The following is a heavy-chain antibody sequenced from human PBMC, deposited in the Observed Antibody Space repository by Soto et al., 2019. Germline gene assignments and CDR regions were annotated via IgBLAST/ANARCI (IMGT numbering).Heavy chain of an antibody. Sequence: SCKASGYTFTTYGISWVRQAPGKGLEWVSAIGGSGGSTYYADSVKGRFTISRDNSKNTLFLQMNSLRAEDTAVYYCAKDRYYDTSGYFEAFDIWGQGTMVTVSS. CDR3: AKDRYYDTSGYFEAFDI. V-gene: IGHV3-23*01. D-gene: IGHD3-22*01. CDR1: GYTFTTYG. CDR2: IGGSGGST. J-gene: IGHJ3*02.